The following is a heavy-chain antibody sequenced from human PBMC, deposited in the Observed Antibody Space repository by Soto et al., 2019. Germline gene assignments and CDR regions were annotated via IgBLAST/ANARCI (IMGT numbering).Heavy chain of an antibody. CDR1: GYTFTSYG. Sequence: QVQLVQSGAEVKKPGASVKVSCKASGYTFTSYGISWVRQAPGQGLEWMGWISAYNGNTNYAQKLQGRVTMTTDTSTSTAYMELRSLRSDDTAVYYGARVNGWSVAGQYYYYYGMDVWGQGTTVTVSS. CDR3: ARVNGWSVAGQYYYYYGMDV. CDR2: ISAYNGNT. J-gene: IGHJ6*02. D-gene: IGHD6-19*01. V-gene: IGHV1-18*04.